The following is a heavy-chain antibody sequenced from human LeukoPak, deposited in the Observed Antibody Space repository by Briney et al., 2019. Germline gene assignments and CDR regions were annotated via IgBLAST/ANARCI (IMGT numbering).Heavy chain of an antibody. Sequence: SETLSLTCTVSGGSISSSSYYWGWIRQPPGKGLEWIGSIYYSGSTYYNPSLKSRVTISVDTSKNQFSLKLSSVTAADTAVYYCALYYDFWSGYGTFDIWGQGTMVTVSS. V-gene: IGHV4-39*01. CDR2: IYYSGST. D-gene: IGHD3-3*01. CDR3: ALYYDFWSGYGTFDI. CDR1: GGSISSSSYY. J-gene: IGHJ3*02.